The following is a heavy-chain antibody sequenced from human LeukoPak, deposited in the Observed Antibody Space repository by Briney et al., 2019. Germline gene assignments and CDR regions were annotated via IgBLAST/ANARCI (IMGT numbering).Heavy chain of an antibody. D-gene: IGHD1-26*01. CDR3: VTKGVGTSYYFDY. CDR2: IYLDDSDT. V-gene: IGHV5-51*01. J-gene: IGHJ4*02. CDR1: GYSFTRYW. Sequence: GESLKFSCKGSGYSFTRYWIAWVRQMPGKGLEWMGIIYLDDSDTRYSPSFQGQVTISADKSISTAYLQWSSLQASDTATYYCVTKGVGTSYYFDYWGQGTLVTVSS.